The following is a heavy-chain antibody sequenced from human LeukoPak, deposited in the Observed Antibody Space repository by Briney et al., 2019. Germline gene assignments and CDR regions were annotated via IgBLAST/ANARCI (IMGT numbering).Heavy chain of an antibody. D-gene: IGHD6-19*01. CDR1: GGSISSSSYY. Sequence: SETLSLTCTVSGGSISSSSYYWSWIRQPAGKGLEWIGRIYTSGSTNYNPSLKSRVTMSVDTSKNQFSLKLSSVTAADTAVYYCARVRGSGWSFDYWGQGTLVTVSS. V-gene: IGHV4-61*02. CDR3: ARVRGSGWSFDY. CDR2: IYTSGST. J-gene: IGHJ4*02.